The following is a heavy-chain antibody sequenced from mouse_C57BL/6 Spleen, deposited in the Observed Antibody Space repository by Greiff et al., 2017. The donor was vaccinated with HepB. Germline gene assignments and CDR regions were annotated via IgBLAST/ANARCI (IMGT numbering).Heavy chain of an antibody. CDR2: IDPETGGT. V-gene: IGHV1-15*01. J-gene: IGHJ3*01. CDR3: TRDSNYPPAFAY. CDR1: GYTFTDYE. Sequence: QVQLQQSGAELVRPGASVTLSCKASGYTFTDYEMHWVKQTPVHGLEWIGAIDPETGGTAYNQKFKGKAILTADKSSSTAYMELRSLTSEDSAVYYCTRDSNYPPAFAYWGQGTLVTVSA. D-gene: IGHD2-5*01.